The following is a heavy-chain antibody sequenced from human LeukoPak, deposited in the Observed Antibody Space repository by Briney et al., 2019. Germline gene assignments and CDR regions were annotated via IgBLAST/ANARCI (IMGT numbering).Heavy chain of an antibody. J-gene: IGHJ4*02. CDR3: ARRAPRDSLAASFFDY. CDR1: GGSISSYY. V-gene: IGHV4-59*01. CDR2: IYYSGST. Sequence: SETLSLTCTVSGGSISSYYWSWIRQPPGKGLEWIGYIYYSGSTNYNPSLKSRVTISVDTSENQFSLKLSSVTAADTAVYYCARRAPRDSLAASFFDYWGQGTLVTVSS. D-gene: IGHD6-13*01.